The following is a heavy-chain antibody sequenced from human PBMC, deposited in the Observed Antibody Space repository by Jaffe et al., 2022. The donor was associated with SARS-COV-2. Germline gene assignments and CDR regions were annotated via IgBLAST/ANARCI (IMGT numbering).Heavy chain of an antibody. J-gene: IGHJ6*02. CDR1: GFTFSSYA. CDR2: ISGSGGST. CDR3: ANTVGDSSSHDYWYYGMDV. D-gene: IGHD6-13*01. Sequence: EVQLLESGGGLVQPGGSLRLSCAASGFTFSSYAMSWVRQAPGKGLEWVSAISGSGGSTYYADSVKGRFTISRDNSKNTLYLQMNSLRAEDTAVYYCANTVGDSSSHDYWYYGMDVWGQGTTVTVSS. V-gene: IGHV3-23*01.